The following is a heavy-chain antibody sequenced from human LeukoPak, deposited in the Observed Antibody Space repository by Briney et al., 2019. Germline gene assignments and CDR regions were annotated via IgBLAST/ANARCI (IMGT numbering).Heavy chain of an antibody. J-gene: IGHJ4*02. CDR2: ISSSCSNI. CDR1: GFTFSSYS. CDR3: ARDRAAAGTDLDY. Sequence: VGSLRHSRAASGFTFSSYSMNWVRQAPGKGLEWVSSISSSCSNIHYADSVKGRFTISRDNAKNSLYLQMNSLRAEDTAVYYCARDRAAAGTDLDYWGQGTMVTVSS. V-gene: IGHV3-21*01. D-gene: IGHD6-13*01.